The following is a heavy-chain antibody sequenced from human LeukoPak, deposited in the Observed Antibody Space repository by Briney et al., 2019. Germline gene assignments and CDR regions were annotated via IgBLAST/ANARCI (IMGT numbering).Heavy chain of an antibody. V-gene: IGHV3-74*01. CDR2: INDDGSST. CDR1: GLTFSSHR. J-gene: IGHJ4*02. D-gene: IGHD2-15*01. CDR3: ASTISCLL. Sequence: GGSVRLSCAASGLTFSSHRMHWARQAPGKGLVWVSRINDDGSSTTYADSVKGRFTISRDNIKNMLYLEMKSLRVEDTAVYYCASTISCLLWGQGTLVTVSS.